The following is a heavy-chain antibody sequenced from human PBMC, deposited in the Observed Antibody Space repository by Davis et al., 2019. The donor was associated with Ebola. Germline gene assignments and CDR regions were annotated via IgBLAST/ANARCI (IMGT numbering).Heavy chain of an antibody. Sequence: MPSETLSLTCAVYGGSFSGYYWSWIRQPPGKGLEWIGEINHSGSTNYNPSLKSRVTISVDTSKNQFSLKLNSVTAADTAVYYCARSLPAAMYYYYGMDVWGQGTTVTVSS. CDR1: GGSFSGYY. V-gene: IGHV4-34*01. J-gene: IGHJ6*02. D-gene: IGHD2-2*01. CDR2: INHSGST. CDR3: ARSLPAAMYYYYGMDV.